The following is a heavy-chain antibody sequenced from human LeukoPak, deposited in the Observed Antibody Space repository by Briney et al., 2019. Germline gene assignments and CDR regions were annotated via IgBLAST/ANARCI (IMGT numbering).Heavy chain of an antibody. J-gene: IGHJ5*02. Sequence: SETLSLTCTVSGGSISSYYWSWIRQPPGKGLEWIGYIYYSWSTNYNPSLKSRVTISVDTSKNQFSLKLSSVTAADTAVYYCARRSQWLVKSGFDPWGQGTLVTVSS. V-gene: IGHV4-59*01. CDR1: GGSISSYY. CDR2: IYYSWST. D-gene: IGHD6-19*01. CDR3: ARRSQWLVKSGFDP.